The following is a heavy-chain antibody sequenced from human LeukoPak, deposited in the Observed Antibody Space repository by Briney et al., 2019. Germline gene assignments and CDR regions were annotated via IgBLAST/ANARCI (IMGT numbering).Heavy chain of an antibody. Sequence: GGSLRLSCAASGFTFSSYSMNWVRQAPGKGLEWVSYISSSSSTIYYADSVEGRFTISRDNAKNSLYLQMNSLRAEDTAVYYCARDPLGYSSSYDAFDIWGQGTMVTVSS. CDR1: GFTFSSYS. CDR3: ARDPLGYSSSYDAFDI. CDR2: ISSSSSTI. J-gene: IGHJ3*02. V-gene: IGHV3-48*01. D-gene: IGHD6-13*01.